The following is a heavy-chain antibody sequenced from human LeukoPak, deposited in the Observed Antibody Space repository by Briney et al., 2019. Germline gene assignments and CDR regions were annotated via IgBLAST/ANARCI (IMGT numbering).Heavy chain of an antibody. Sequence: KPSEPLSLTCTFSGGSISSYYWSWIRQPPGKGLEWIGYIYYSGSTNYNPSLKSRVTISVDTSKNQFSLKLSSVTAADTAVYYCARVSGSSWSAEYFQHWGQGTLVTVSS. D-gene: IGHD6-13*01. CDR1: GGSISSYY. CDR3: ARVSGSSWSAEYFQH. V-gene: IGHV4-59*01. J-gene: IGHJ1*01. CDR2: IYYSGST.